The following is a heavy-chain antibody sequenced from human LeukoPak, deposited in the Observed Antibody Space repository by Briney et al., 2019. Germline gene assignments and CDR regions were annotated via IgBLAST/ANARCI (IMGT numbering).Heavy chain of an antibody. J-gene: IGHJ6*02. CDR3: ARGPYFDSKGFYYYYYGMDV. CDR2: ISAHNGNT. Sequence: GASVKVSCKASGYTFTSYGISWVRQAPGQGLEWMGWISAHNGNTNYAQKLQGRVTMTTDTSTSTAYMELRSLRSDDTAVYYCARGPYFDSKGFYYYYYGMDVWGQGTTVTISS. V-gene: IGHV1-18*01. D-gene: IGHD3-9*01. CDR1: GYTFTSYG.